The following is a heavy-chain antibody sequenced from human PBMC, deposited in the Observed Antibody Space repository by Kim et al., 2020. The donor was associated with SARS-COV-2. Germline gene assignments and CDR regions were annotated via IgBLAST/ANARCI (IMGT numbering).Heavy chain of an antibody. D-gene: IGHD6-6*01. Sequence: ASVKVSCKASGYTFTSYAMNWVRQAPGQGLEWMGWINTNTGNPTYAQGFTGRFVFSLDTSVSTAYLQISSLKAEDTAVYYCAIPAESIAARLSYYYYGMDVWGQGTTVTVSS. CDR3: AIPAESIAARLSYYYYGMDV. V-gene: IGHV7-4-1*02. J-gene: IGHJ6*02. CDR1: GYTFTSYA. CDR2: INTNTGNP.